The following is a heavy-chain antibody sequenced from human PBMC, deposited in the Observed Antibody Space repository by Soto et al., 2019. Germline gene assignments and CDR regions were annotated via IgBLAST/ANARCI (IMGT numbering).Heavy chain of an antibody. V-gene: IGHV4-34*01. CDR1: GGSFSCYY. J-gene: IGHJ6*02. CDR2: INHSGST. CDR3: ARXRPFNSNSPHYYYYGMDV. Sequence: PSETLSLTCAVYGGSFSCYYWSWIRQPPGKGLEWIGEINHSGSTNYNPSLKSRVTISVDTSKNQFSLKLSSVTAADTAVYYCARXRPFNSNSPHYYYYGMDVWGQGTTVTVSS. D-gene: IGHD2-21*01.